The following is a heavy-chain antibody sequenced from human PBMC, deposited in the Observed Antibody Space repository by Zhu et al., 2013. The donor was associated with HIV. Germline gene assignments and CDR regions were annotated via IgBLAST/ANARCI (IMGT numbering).Heavy chain of an antibody. CDR2: IYYSGST. V-gene: IGHV4-59*01. CDR3: ASTPETNGGYYYYYGMDV. D-gene: IGHD2-15*01. Sequence: QVQLQESGPGLVKPSETLSLTCTVSGGSISSYYWSWIRQPPGKGLEWIGYIYYSGSTNYNPSLKSRVTISVDTSKNQFSLKLSSVTAADTAVYYCASTPETNGGYYYYYGMDVWGQGTTVTVSS. CDR1: GGSISSYY. J-gene: IGHJ6*02.